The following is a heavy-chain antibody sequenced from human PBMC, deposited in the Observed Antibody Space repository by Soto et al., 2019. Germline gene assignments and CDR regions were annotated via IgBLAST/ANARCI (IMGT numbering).Heavy chain of an antibody. V-gene: IGHV3-33*01. Sequence: GSLRLSCAASGFTFSSYGMHWVRQAPGKGLEWVAVIWYDGSNKYYADSVKGRFTIPRDNSKNTLYLQMNSLRAEDTAVYYCARADQRGYSSSSFDYWGQGT. CDR2: IWYDGSNK. CDR1: GFTFSSYG. D-gene: IGHD6-6*01. CDR3: ARADQRGYSSSSFDY. J-gene: IGHJ4*02.